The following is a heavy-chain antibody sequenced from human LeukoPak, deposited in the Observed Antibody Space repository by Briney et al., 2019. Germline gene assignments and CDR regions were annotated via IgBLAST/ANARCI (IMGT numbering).Heavy chain of an antibody. Sequence: ASVKVSCKASGYTFTGYYMHWVRQAPGQGLEWMGWINPKSGATKYAQKFQGRVTMTRDTSISTAFMELSRLTSDDTAVYYCARDLAAISTGSHNSFDPWGQGALVTVSS. CDR3: ARDLAAISTGSHNSFDP. V-gene: IGHV1-2*02. CDR1: GYTFTGYY. CDR2: INPKSGAT. J-gene: IGHJ5*02. D-gene: IGHD2/OR15-2a*01.